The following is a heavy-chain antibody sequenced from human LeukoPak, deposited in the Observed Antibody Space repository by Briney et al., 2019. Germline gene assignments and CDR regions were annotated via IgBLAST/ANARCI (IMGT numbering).Heavy chain of an antibody. Sequence: SETLSLTCAVYGGSFSAYHWSWIRQPPGKGLEWIGEINHSGSTNYNPSLKSRVTISVDTSKNQFSLKLSSVTAADTAVYYCARVGSSWYNDYWGQGTLVTVSS. CDR2: INHSGST. V-gene: IGHV4-34*01. CDR3: ARVGSSWYNDY. D-gene: IGHD6-13*01. CDR1: GGSFSAYH. J-gene: IGHJ4*02.